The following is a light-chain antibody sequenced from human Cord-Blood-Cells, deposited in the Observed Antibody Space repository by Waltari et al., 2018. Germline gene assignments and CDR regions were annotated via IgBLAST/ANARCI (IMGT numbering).Light chain of an antibody. CDR1: SSYVGGYNY. J-gene: IGLJ2*01. CDR3: SSYTSSSTLV. V-gene: IGLV2-14*01. Sequence: QSALTQPASVSGSPGQSITISCPGTSSYVGGYNYVSWYQQHPGKAPKLMIYDVSKRPSGVSNRFSGSKSGNTASLTISGLQAEDEADYYCSSYTSSSTLVFGGGTKLTVL. CDR2: DVS.